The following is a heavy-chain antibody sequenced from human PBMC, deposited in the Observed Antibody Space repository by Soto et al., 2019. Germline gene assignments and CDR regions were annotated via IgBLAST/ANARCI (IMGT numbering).Heavy chain of an antibody. V-gene: IGHV3-30*01. CDR2: ISYDGSNK. Sequence: GGSLRLSCAASGFTFSAHAMHWVRQAPGKGLEWVSFISYDGSNKYYANSVKGRFTISRDDSKNTLYLQMNSLRPEDTAVYSCARDFPNYFFDYWGQGTLVTVPQ. CDR1: GFTFSAHA. D-gene: IGHD2-8*01. J-gene: IGHJ4*02. CDR3: ARDFPNYFFDY.